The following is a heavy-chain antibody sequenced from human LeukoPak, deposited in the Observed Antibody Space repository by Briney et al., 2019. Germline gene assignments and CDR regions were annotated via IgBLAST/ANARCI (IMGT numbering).Heavy chain of an antibody. D-gene: IGHD6-13*01. CDR1: GFTFTTYA. V-gene: IGHV3-64*01. CDR3: ARYSSGSCYDY. Sequence: PGGSLRLSRAASGFTFTTYAMHWVRQAPGRGLEYVSAISTDGGGTYYANSVKGRFTISRDNSKNTLYLQMGSLRVEDMAVYYCARYSSGSCYDYWGQGTLVTVSS. J-gene: IGHJ4*02. CDR2: ISTDGGGT.